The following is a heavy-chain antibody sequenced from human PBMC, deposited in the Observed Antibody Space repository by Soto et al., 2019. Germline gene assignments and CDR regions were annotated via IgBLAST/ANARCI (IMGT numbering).Heavy chain of an antibody. D-gene: IGHD1-26*01. V-gene: IGHV4-4*01. CDR3: ARDPGVGATT. CDR1: GGSISSSNW. Sequence: QVQLQESGPGLVKPSGTLSLTCAVSGGSISSSNWWSWVRQPPGKGLEWIGEIYPSGCTNYNPSLKSRVTTSVDKSKSQFSLKLSAVTAADTAVNCCARDPGVGATTWGQGTLVTVSS. J-gene: IGHJ4*02. CDR2: IYPSGCT.